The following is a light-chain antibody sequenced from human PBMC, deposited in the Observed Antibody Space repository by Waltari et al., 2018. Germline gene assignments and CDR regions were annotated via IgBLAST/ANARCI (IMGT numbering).Light chain of an antibody. CDR2: KAS. J-gene: IGKJ1*01. Sequence: DIQMTQSPSTLSASIGDRVTITCRASQSISSWLAWYQQKPGKAPKLLSYKASSLESGVPSRFGGSGSGTEFTLTSSSLQPDDFATDYCQQYNSYSTWTFGQGTKVEIK. CDR1: QSISSW. CDR3: QQYNSYSTWT. V-gene: IGKV1-5*03.